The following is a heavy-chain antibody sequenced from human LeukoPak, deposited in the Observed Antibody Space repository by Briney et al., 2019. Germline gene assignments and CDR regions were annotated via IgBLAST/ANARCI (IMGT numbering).Heavy chain of an antibody. J-gene: IGHJ4*02. CDR1: GFTFSSYA. V-gene: IGHV3-23*01. CDR2: ISGSGGST. Sequence: GGSLRLSCAASGFTFSSYAMSWVRQAPGKGLEWVSAISGSGGSTYYADSVKGRFTISRDNSKNTLYLQMNSLRAEDTAVYYCVKKGQADDYGNPDWGQGALVTVSP. CDR3: VKKGQADDYGNPD. D-gene: IGHD4-17*01.